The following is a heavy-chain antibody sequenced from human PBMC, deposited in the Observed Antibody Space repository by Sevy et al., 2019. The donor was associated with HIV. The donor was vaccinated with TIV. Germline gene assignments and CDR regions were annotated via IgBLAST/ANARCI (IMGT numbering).Heavy chain of an antibody. CDR1: GFTFSSYW. CDR3: ARERIVGATWGGFDH. Sequence: GGSLRLSCAASGFTFSSYWMSWVRQAPGKGLEWVANIKQDGSEKYYVDSVKGRFTISRDNAKNSLYLQMNSLRAEDTAVYYCARERIVGATWGGFDHWGQGTLVTVSS. CDR2: IKQDGSEK. D-gene: IGHD1-26*01. J-gene: IGHJ4*02. V-gene: IGHV3-7*01.